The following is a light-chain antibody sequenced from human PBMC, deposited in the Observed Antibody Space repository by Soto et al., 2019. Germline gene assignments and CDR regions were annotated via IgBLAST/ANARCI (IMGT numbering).Light chain of an antibody. J-gene: IGLJ2*01. CDR3: ATWDDRMNGV. CDR1: WSNIGSNS. V-gene: IGLV1-44*01. Sequence: QSVLTQPPSASGTPGQRVTISCSGSWSNIGSNSVNWYQQLPGTAPKLLIHDNDQRPSGGPDRFSGSKSGTSASLAISGLQSEEEADYYCATWDDRMNGVFGGGTKLTVL. CDR2: DND.